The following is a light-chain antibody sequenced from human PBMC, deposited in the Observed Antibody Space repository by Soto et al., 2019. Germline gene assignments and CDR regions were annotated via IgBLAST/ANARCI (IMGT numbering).Light chain of an antibody. J-gene: IGKJ4*01. CDR2: AAS. V-gene: IGKV1-39*01. CDR1: QSISSF. CDR3: QQSYSTPT. Sequence: DIQMTQSPSSLSASVGDRVTITCRASQSISSFLNWYQQKPGKAPKLLIYAASGLQSGVPSRFSVSWSGTDFTLTISSLQPEDFATYYCQQSYSTPTFGGGTKVDIK.